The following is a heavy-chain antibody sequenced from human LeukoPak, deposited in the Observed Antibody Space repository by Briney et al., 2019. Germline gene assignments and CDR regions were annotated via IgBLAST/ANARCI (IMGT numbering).Heavy chain of an antibody. CDR1: GFTFTDYW. D-gene: IGHD6-6*01. Sequence: GESLKISCQTSGFTFTDYWVGWVRQMPGKGLEWMGIIYPGDSDTKYSPSFRGQVTMSADKSTNTAYLQWGSLKASDTAMYFCARGDASMATGLNYWGQGTLVTVSS. V-gene: IGHV5-51*01. CDR2: IYPGDSDT. CDR3: ARGDASMATGLNY. J-gene: IGHJ4*02.